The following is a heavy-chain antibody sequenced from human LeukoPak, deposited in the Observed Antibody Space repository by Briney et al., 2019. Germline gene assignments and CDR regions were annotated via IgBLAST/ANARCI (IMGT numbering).Heavy chain of an antibody. CDR2: ISSSGSPV. Sequence: GGSLRLSCAASGFTFSSSSMNWVRQAPGKGLEWVSYISSSGSPVYYADSVKGRFTISRDNAKNSLYLQMNSLRDEDTAVYYCAKDTDPTIFGVVIAHYSDYWGQGTLVTVSS. D-gene: IGHD3-3*01. CDR1: GFTFSSSS. CDR3: AKDTDPTIFGVVIAHYSDY. J-gene: IGHJ4*02. V-gene: IGHV3-48*02.